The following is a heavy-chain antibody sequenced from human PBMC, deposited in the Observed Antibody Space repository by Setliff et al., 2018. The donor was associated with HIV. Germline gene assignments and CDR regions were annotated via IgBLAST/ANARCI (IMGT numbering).Heavy chain of an antibody. CDR3: VRGYCSSTTCYDDYYYMHV. CDR1: GGSISGPY. J-gene: IGHJ6*03. D-gene: IGHD2-2*01. Sequence: SETLSLTCTGSGGSISGPYWSWIRQPPGKGLEWIAYIFYTGSTNYNPSLKSRVTISVDTSKNQLFLKLSSVTAADTAVYYCVRGYCSSTTCYDDYYYMHVWGKGSTVTVSS. CDR2: IFYTGST. V-gene: IGHV4-59*11.